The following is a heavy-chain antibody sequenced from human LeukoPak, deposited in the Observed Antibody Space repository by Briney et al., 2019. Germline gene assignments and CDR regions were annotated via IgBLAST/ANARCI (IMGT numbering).Heavy chain of an antibody. D-gene: IGHD3-3*02. Sequence: GGSLRLSCAASGFTFSSHWMSWVRQAPGKGLEWVANIKPDGSEKYPVDSVKGRFTVTRDNAKNSLYLQMNRLRAEDTAVYYCAKDHFPMDVWGQGTTVTVSS. CDR1: GFTFSSHW. V-gene: IGHV3-7*03. J-gene: IGHJ6*02. CDR2: IKPDGSEK. CDR3: AKDHFPMDV.